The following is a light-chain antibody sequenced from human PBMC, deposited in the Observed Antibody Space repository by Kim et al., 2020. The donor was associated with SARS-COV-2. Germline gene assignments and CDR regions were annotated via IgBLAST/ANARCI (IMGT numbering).Light chain of an antibody. CDR1: SNNVGNQG. J-gene: IGLJ3*02. CDR2: RNN. V-gene: IGLV10-54*01. CDR3: SAWDSSLRNWV. Sequence: QAGLTQPPSVSKGLRQTATLTCTGNSNNVGNQGAAWLQQHQGHPPKLLFYRNNNRPSGISERLSASRSGNTAPLTITGLQPEDEADYYCSAWDSSLRNWVFGGGTQLTVL.